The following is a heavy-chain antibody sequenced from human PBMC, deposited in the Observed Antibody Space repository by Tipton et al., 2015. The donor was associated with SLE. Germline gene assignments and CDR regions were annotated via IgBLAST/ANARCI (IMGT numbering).Heavy chain of an antibody. J-gene: IGHJ6*02. D-gene: IGHD2-2*01. V-gene: IGHV1-69*05. Sequence: QLVQSGPEVKKPGSTVKVSCKASGGTFSSYAISWVRQAPGQGLEWMGGIIPIFGTANYAQKFQGRVTITTDESTSTAYMELSRLRSDDTALYYCARDRDIVVVTIDWYYGMDVWGQGTTVTVSS. CDR3: ARDRDIVVVTIDWYYGMDV. CDR2: IIPIFGTA. CDR1: GGTFSSYA.